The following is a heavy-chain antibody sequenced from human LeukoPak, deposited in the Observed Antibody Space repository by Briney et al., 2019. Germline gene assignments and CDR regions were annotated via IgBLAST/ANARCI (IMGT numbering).Heavy chain of an antibody. J-gene: IGHJ4*02. D-gene: IGHD3-10*01. CDR3: ARGELYYYGSGSYLPDY. Sequence: SVKVSCKASGGTFSSYAISWVRQAPGQGLEWMGRVIPILGIANYAQKFQGRVTITADKSTSTAYMELSSLRSEDTAVYYCARGELYYYGSGSYLPDYWGQGTLVTVSS. CDR2: VIPILGIA. V-gene: IGHV1-69*04. CDR1: GGTFSSYA.